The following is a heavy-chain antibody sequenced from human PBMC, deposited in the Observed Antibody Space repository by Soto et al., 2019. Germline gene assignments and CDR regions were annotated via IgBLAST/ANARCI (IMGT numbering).Heavy chain of an antibody. V-gene: IGHV3-66*01. CDR3: ARESIVGATNTFDY. J-gene: IGHJ4*02. D-gene: IGHD1-26*01. Sequence: STVSSNYMSWVRQAPGKGLEWVSIIYSGGSTYYADSVKGRFTISRDNSKNTLYLQMNSLRAEDTAVYYCARESIVGATNTFDYCGQGTLVTVSS. CDR2: IYSGGST. CDR1: STVSSNY.